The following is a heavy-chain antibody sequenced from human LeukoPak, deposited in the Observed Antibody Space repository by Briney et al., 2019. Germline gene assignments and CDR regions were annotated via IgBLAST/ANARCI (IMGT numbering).Heavy chain of an antibody. CDR1: GYTCTSYN. D-gene: IGHD1-26*01. CDR2: INPSGGST. Sequence: GASVKLSCKASGYTCTSYNMHWVRQAPGQGLEWMGIINPSGGSTSYAQKFQGRVTMTRDTSTSTVYMELSSLRSEDTAVYYCARALGSYRGDWFDPWGQGTLATVSS. V-gene: IGHV1-46*01. CDR3: ARALGSYRGDWFDP. J-gene: IGHJ5*02.